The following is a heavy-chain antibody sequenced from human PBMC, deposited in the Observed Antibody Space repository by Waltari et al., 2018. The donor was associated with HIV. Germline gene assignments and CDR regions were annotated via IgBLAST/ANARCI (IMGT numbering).Heavy chain of an antibody. V-gene: IGHV1-3*01. CDR2: INAGNGNT. J-gene: IGHJ6*02. CDR3: ARDRWIFGVIYGMDV. Sequence: QVQLVQSGAEVKKPGASVKVSCKASGYTFTSYAMHWVRQAPGQRLEWMGWINAGNGNTKYSQKFQGRVTITRDTSASTAYMELSSLRSEDTAVYYCARDRWIFGVIYGMDVWGQGTTVTVSS. D-gene: IGHD3-3*01. CDR1: GYTFTSYA.